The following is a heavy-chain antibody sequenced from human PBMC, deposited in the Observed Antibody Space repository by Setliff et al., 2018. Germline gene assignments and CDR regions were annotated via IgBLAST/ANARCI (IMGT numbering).Heavy chain of an antibody. CDR2: ISAYNGNT. Sequence: ASVKVSCKASGYTFTTYGISWVRQAPGQGLEWMGWISAYNGNTNYAQKLQGRVTMTTDTSTSTAYMELRSLRSEDTAVYYCARRGLGYDFWSGYYTMYYFDYWGQGTLVTVSS. D-gene: IGHD3-3*01. CDR3: ARRGLGYDFWSGYYTMYYFDY. V-gene: IGHV1-18*01. J-gene: IGHJ4*02. CDR1: GYTFTTYG.